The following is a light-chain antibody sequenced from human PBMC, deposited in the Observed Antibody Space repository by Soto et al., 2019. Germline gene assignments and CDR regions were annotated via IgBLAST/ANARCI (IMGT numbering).Light chain of an antibody. CDR3: QLYITYSGT. Sequence: DIQMTQSPSTLSASVGDTVTITCRASQSISSWLAWYQQKPGKAPKLLIYRASTLQIGVPLRFSASGSGTDFILTISSLQPDDFATYYCQLYITYSGTFGQGTKVEIK. V-gene: IGKV1-5*03. CDR1: QSISSW. CDR2: RAS. J-gene: IGKJ1*01.